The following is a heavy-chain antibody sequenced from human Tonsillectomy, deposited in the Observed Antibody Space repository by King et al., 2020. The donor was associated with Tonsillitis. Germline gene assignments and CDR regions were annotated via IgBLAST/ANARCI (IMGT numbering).Heavy chain of an antibody. CDR2: IKQDGTEK. Sequence: VQLVESGGGLVQPGGSLRLSCAASGFTFGSYWMSWVRQAPGKGLEWVANIKQDGTEKYYVDSVKGRFTISRDNAQSSLYLQMSSLRAEDTAVYYCARYLVVAGTPPWFDPWGQGTLVTVSA. D-gene: IGHD6-19*01. V-gene: IGHV3-7*03. CDR1: GFTFGSYW. CDR3: ARYLVVAGTPPWFDP. J-gene: IGHJ5*02.